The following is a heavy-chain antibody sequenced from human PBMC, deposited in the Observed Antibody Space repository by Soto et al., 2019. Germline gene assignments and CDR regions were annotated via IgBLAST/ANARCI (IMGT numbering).Heavy chain of an antibody. CDR3: VSNSEWYVRSGYRDV. CDR2: IIEDSSSV. J-gene: IGHJ6*03. D-gene: IGHD3-10*02. CDR1: AFSSISDS. Sequence: EVQLVESGGGLVKRGGSLDPACAASAFSSISDSMNWFRQYPGKGLEWVSPIIEDSSSVSYAHSLRGRFTISREKAKDSMYLQMKSLRAEDTAVYYCVSNSEWYVRSGYRDVWGDWAAVTVSS. V-gene: IGHV3-21*02.